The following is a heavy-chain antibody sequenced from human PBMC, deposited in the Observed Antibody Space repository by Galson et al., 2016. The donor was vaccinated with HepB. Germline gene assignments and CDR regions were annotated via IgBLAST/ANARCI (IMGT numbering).Heavy chain of an antibody. Sequence: SVKVSCKVSGGTFSGYSISWVRQAPGQGLQWMGGITPLFDTPTYSQKFQGRVTITADKSTTTAYMGLSSLKSEDTAVYYCARVMDSYSYMDVWGKGTTVTVSS. D-gene: IGHD3-10*01. J-gene: IGHJ6*03. CDR2: ITPLFDTP. CDR1: GGTFSGYS. CDR3: ARVMDSYSYMDV. V-gene: IGHV1-69*06.